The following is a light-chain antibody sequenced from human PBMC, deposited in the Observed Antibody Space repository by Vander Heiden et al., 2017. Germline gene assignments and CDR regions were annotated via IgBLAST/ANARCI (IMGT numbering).Light chain of an antibody. CDR2: KAS. Sequence: DIQMTQSPSTLSASVGDRVTITCRASQSISSWLAWYQQKPGKAPKVLIYKASNLESGVPSRFSGSGSGTEFTLTISSLQPDDFATYYCQQDNSYSLTFGGGTKVEIK. J-gene: IGKJ4*01. V-gene: IGKV1-5*03. CDR1: QSISSW. CDR3: QQDNSYSLT.